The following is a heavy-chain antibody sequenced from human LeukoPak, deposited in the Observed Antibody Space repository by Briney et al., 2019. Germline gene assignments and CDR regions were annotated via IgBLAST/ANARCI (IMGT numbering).Heavy chain of an antibody. V-gene: IGHV3-7*04. D-gene: IGHD1-1*01. CDR3: ARGDDFSGDH. J-gene: IGHJ4*02. CDR1: GFTFSNFW. Sequence: PGGSLRLSCAVSGFTFSNFWMSWVRQAPGRGLEWVANIHPEGNEKYHVESVKGRFTISRDNTKNLLFLQMNALRVEDTAVYYRARGDDFSGDHWGQGTLVTVSS. CDR2: IHPEGNEK.